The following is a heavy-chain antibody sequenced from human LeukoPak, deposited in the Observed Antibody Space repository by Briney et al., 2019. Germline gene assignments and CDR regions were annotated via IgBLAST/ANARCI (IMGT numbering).Heavy chain of an antibody. Sequence: SETLSLTCAVYGGSFSGYYWSWIRQPPGKGLEWIGEINHSGSTNYNPSLKSRVTILVDTSKNQFSLKLSSVTAADTAVYYCARAPALGYCSSTSCPRRVWFDPWGQGTLVTVSS. CDR3: ARAPALGYCSSTSCPRRVWFDP. CDR2: INHSGST. D-gene: IGHD2-2*01. V-gene: IGHV4-34*01. J-gene: IGHJ5*02. CDR1: GGSFSGYY.